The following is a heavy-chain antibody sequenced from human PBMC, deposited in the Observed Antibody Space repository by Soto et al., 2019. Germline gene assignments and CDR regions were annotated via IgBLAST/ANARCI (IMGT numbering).Heavy chain of an antibody. J-gene: IGHJ4*02. Sequence: SETLSLTCTVSGGSISSSTYYWGWIRQPPGKGLEWIGSVYYSGSTYYNLSLKSRVTISVDTSNNQFSLKLNSVTAADTAVYYCARHQYYYDSSGYTLDYWGQGTLVTVSS. CDR3: ARHQYYYDSSGYTLDY. D-gene: IGHD3-22*01. CDR1: GGSISSSTYY. CDR2: VYYSGST. V-gene: IGHV4-39*01.